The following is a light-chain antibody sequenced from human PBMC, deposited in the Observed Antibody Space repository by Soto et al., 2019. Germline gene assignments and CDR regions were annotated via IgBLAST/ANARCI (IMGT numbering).Light chain of an antibody. CDR2: DVS. J-gene: IGKJ1*01. Sequence: EIVFTQSPGTLSLSPGDRATLSCRASQTLRSGYLAWYQHKPGQAPRLLIYDVSSRTTGIPDRFSGSGSGTDFTLTISRLEPEDFAVSYCHQYGSSPRAFGQGTKVDIK. CDR3: HQYGSSPRA. CDR1: QTLRSGY. V-gene: IGKV3-20*01.